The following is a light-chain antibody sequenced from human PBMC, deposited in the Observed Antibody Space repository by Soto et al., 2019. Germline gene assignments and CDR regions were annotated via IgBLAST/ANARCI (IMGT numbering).Light chain of an antibody. J-gene: IGKJ1*01. CDR3: QQYSFMWT. V-gene: IGKV3-20*01. Sequence: EIELTQSPGTLSLSQGERDTLSCRASENVRNNYLAWYQQKPGQAPRLLISGASKRATGIPDRFSGSGSGTDFTLTINRLEPEDFAVYYCQQYSFMWTFGQGTKVDIK. CDR1: ENVRNNY. CDR2: GAS.